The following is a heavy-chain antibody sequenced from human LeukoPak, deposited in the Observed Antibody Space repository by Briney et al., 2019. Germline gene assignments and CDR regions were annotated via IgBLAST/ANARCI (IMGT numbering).Heavy chain of an antibody. D-gene: IGHD1-1*01. CDR1: GFTFSSYA. CDR2: ISYDGSNK. V-gene: IGHV3-30-3*01. J-gene: IGHJ6*02. CDR3: ARYMGLAYGMDV. Sequence: GGSLRLSCAASGFTFSSYAMHWVRQAPGKGLEWVAVISYDGSNKYYADSVKGRFTISRDNSKNTLYLQMNSLRAEDTAVYYCARYMGLAYGMDVWGQGTTVTVSS.